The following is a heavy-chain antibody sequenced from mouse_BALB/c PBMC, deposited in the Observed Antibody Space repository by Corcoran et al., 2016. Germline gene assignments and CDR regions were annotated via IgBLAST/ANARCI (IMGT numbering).Heavy chain of an antibody. CDR1: GYTFTNYG. D-gene: IGHD1-1*01. CDR2: INTYTGEP. V-gene: IGHV9-3-1*01. CDR3: ASYYGYAMDY. J-gene: IGHJ4*01. Sequence: QIQLVQSAPELKKPGETVKISCKASGYTFTNYGMNWVKQAPGKGLKWMGWINTYTGEPTYADDFKGRFAFSLETSASTAYLQINNLKNEDTATYFCASYYGYAMDYWGQGTSVTVSS.